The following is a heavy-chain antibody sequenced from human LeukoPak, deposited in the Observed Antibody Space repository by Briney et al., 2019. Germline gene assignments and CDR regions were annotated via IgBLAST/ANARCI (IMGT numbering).Heavy chain of an antibody. CDR3: TKDPNGDYVGAFDP. CDR2: ITGTHYTT. J-gene: IGHJ5*02. V-gene: IGHV3-23*01. CDR1: GFTFSSYS. D-gene: IGHD4-17*01. Sequence: GGSLRLSCAASGFTFSSYSMTWVRQAPGKGLEWVSSITGTHYTTYYTDSVKGRFTISRDNSKNTLYLQMNSLRADDTAIYYCTKDPNGDYVGAFDPWGQGTLVTVSS.